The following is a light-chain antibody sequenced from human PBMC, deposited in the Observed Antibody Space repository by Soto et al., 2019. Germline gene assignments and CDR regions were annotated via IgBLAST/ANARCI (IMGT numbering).Light chain of an antibody. CDR1: SSDIGGYNY. CDR2: DVN. CDR3: SSSTSTTTLAV. J-gene: IGLJ2*01. V-gene: IGLV2-14*03. Sequence: QSALTQPASVSGSPGQSITISCTGTSSDIGGYNYVSWYQQHPGKAPKLMIYDVNNRPSGVSNRFSGSKSGNTASLTISGLQAEDEADYYCSSSTSTTTLAVFGGGTQLTVL.